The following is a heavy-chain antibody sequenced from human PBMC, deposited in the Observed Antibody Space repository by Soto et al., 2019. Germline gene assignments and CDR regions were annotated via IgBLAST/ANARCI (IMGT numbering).Heavy chain of an antibody. CDR1: GFTFSSYG. V-gene: IGHV3-33*01. Sequence: GGSLRLSCAASGFTFSSYGMHWVRQAPGKGLEWVAVIWYDGSNKYYADSVKGRFTISRDNSKNTLYLQMNSLRAEDTAVYYCAREIRSSSWPPKTDYGMDVWGQGTTVTVSS. CDR2: IWYDGSNK. CDR3: AREIRSSSWPPKTDYGMDV. D-gene: IGHD6-13*01. J-gene: IGHJ6*02.